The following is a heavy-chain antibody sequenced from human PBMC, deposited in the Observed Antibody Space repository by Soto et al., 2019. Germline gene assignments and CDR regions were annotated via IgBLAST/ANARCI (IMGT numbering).Heavy chain of an antibody. CDR2: IIPSGGST. CDR3: ARDLRLYGDFDI. J-gene: IGHJ3*02. V-gene: IGHV1-46*01. Sequence: ASVNVSCKGSGYTFTSSYMHWVRLAPGQGLEWMGIIIPSGGSTSYAQKFQGRVTMTKDTSTSTVYMELSSLRSKDTGVYYCARDLRLYGDFDIWGQGTMVTVSS. CDR1: GYTFTSSY. D-gene: IGHD3-10*01.